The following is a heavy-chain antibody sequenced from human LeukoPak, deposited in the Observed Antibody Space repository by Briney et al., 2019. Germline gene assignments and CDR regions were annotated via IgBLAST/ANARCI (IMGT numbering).Heavy chain of an antibody. J-gene: IGHJ4*02. CDR2: IYPNSGGT. CDR3: ARFSGSSNFDY. V-gene: IGHV1-2*02. D-gene: IGHD1-26*01. CDR1: GYTFSGYF. Sequence: GASVKVSCRASGYTFSGYFMHWVRQAPGQGLEWMGWIYPNSGGTKYAQKFQGRVTMTRDTSISIIYMELSSLRSDDTAVYYCARFSGSSNFDYWGQGTLVTVPS.